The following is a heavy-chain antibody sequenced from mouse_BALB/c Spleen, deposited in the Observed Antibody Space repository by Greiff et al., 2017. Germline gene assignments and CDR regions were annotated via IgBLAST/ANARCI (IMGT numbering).Heavy chain of an antibody. V-gene: IGHV14-3*02. D-gene: IGHD4-1*01. CDR2: IDPANGNT. CDR3: AREGWDAWCAY. J-gene: IGHJ3*01. Sequence: EVQLQQSGAELVKPGASVKLSCTASGFTITDTYMHWVKQRPEQGLEWIGRIDPANGNTKYDPKFQGKATITADTSSNTAYLQLSSLTSEDTAVYYCAREGWDAWCAYWGQGTLVTVSA. CDR1: GFTITDTY.